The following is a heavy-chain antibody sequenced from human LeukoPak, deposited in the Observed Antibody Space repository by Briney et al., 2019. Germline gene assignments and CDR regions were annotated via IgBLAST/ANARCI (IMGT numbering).Heavy chain of an antibody. D-gene: IGHD4-17*01. Sequence: GASVKVSCKASGYTFNTYGITWVRQAPGQGLEWMGIINPSGGSTSYAQKFQGRVTMTRDMSTSTVYMELSSLRSEDTAVYYCARDDYGDYRGSNAFDIWGQGTMVTVSS. CDR2: INPSGGST. V-gene: IGHV1-46*02. J-gene: IGHJ3*02. CDR3: ARDDYGDYRGSNAFDI. CDR1: GYTFNTYG.